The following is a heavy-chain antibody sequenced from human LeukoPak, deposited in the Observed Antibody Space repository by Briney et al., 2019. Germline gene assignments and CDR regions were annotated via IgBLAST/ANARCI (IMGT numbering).Heavy chain of an antibody. J-gene: IGHJ4*02. CDR1: GFTFSSYS. Sequence: GGSLRLSCAASGFTFSSYSMNWVRQAPGKGLEWVSSISSSSSYIYYADSVKGRFTISRDNAKNSLYLHMNSLRAEDTAVYYCARGSIAAAGTGDYWGQGTLVTVSS. D-gene: IGHD6-13*01. V-gene: IGHV3-21*01. CDR3: ARGSIAAAGTGDY. CDR2: ISSSSSYI.